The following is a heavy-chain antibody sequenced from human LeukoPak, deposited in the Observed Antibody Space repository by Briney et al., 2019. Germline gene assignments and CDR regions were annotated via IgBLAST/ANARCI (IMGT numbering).Heavy chain of an antibody. D-gene: IGHD3-10*01. Sequence: GGSLRLSCAASGFTFSSYWMSWVRQAPGKGREWVANIKQDGSEKYYVDSVKGRFTISRDNAKNSLYLQMNSLRAEDTAVYYCARVRYYGSGSYYRVHYYYGMDVWGQGTTVTVSS. CDR3: ARVRYYGSGSYYRVHYYYGMDV. V-gene: IGHV3-7*01. CDR1: GFTFSSYW. J-gene: IGHJ6*02. CDR2: IKQDGSEK.